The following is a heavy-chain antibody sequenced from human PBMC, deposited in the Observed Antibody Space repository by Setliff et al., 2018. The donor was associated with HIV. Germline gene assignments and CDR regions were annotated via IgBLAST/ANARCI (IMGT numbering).Heavy chain of an antibody. Sequence: ASVKVSCKASGYTFTSYGISWVRQAPGQGLEWMGWISGYNGITKYSQKLQGRVTMTTDTSTSTAYIELRSLRSDDTAVYYCARIKARDDAFDIWGQGTMVTV. CDR3: ARIKARDDAFDI. J-gene: IGHJ3*02. CDR1: GYTFTSYG. V-gene: IGHV1-18*01. CDR2: ISGYNGIT.